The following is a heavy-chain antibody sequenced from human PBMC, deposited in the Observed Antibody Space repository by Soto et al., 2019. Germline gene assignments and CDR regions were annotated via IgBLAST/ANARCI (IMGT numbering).Heavy chain of an antibody. CDR2: INPKNGDT. J-gene: IGHJ5*02. CDR3: ARAEAGRNIAAVLLDT. D-gene: IGHD3-3*02. CDR1: GYFFNDYH. Sequence: GASVKVSCKTSGYFFNDYHMHWVRKAPGQGLEWMGWINPKNGDTNYAQKFQDRVTMTRDTSISTVYIELSRLTSDDTAVYYCARAEAGRNIAAVLLDTWGQGTLVTVSS. V-gene: IGHV1-2*02.